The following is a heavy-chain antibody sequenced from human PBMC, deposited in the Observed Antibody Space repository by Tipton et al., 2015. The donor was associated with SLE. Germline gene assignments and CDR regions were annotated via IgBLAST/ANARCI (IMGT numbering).Heavy chain of an antibody. J-gene: IGHJ3*02. CDR3: TADAAGAGRGQGAIDN. V-gene: IGHV3-15*01. Sequence: QLVQSGGGLVKPGGSLRLSFAAYGFTFSNAWMSWVRQAPGKGLEWVGSIKSTTDGGTTDYAAPVKGRFTISRDDSKNTLYLQMNSPKTKHSAVYFCTADAAGAGRGQGAIDNWGQGTMVTDAS. D-gene: IGHD2-15*01. CDR1: GFTFSNAW. CDR2: IKSTTDGGTT.